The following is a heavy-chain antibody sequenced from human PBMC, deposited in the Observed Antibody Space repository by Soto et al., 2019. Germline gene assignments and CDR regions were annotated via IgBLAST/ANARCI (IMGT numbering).Heavy chain of an antibody. CDR2: INAGNGNT. Sequence: ASVKVSCKASGYTFTSYTMHWVRQAPGQRLEWMGWINAGNGNTKYSQKFQGRVTITRDTSASTAYMELSSLRSEDTAVYYCARVRFEQQMSHFDYWGQGTLVTVSS. CDR1: GYTFTSYT. CDR3: ARVRFEQQMSHFDY. V-gene: IGHV1-3*01. D-gene: IGHD6-13*01. J-gene: IGHJ4*02.